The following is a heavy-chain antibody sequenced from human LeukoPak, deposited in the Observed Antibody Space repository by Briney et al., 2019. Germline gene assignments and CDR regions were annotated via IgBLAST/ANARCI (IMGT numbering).Heavy chain of an antibody. Sequence: PSETLSLTCTVSGGSISSYYWSWIRLPPGKGLEWIGYIYYSGSTNYNPSLKGRVTISVDTSKNQFSLKLSSVTAADTAVYYCAQGRGAFDIWGQGTMVTVSS. CDR1: GGSISSYY. J-gene: IGHJ3*02. CDR2: IYYSGST. V-gene: IGHV4-59*08. CDR3: AQGRGAFDI.